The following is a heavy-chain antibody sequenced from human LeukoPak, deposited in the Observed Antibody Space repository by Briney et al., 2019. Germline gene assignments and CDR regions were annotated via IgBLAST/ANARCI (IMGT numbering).Heavy chain of an antibody. J-gene: IGHJ6*03. V-gene: IGHV3-7*01. D-gene: IGHD3-3*01. Sequence: GGSLRLSRAASGFTFSSYWMSWVRQAPGKGLEWVANIKQDGSEKYYVDSVKGRFTISRDNAKNSLYLQMNSLRAEDTAVYYCARTYYDFWSGPYYYYMDVWGKGTTVTVSS. CDR1: GFTFSSYW. CDR2: IKQDGSEK. CDR3: ARTYYDFWSGPYYYYMDV.